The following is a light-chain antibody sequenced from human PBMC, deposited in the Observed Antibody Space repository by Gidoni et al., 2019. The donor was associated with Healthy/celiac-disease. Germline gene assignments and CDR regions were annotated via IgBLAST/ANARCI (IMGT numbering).Light chain of an antibody. CDR2: DAS. J-gene: IGKJ1*01. CDR1: QRISSW. V-gene: IGKV1-5*01. CDR3: QQYNSYPQT. Sequence: DLQMTQSPSTLSASVGDRVTITCRASQRISSWLAWYQQKPGKAPKLLIYDASSLESGVPSRFSGSGSGTEFTLTISSLQPDDFATYYRQQYNSYPQTFGQGTKVEIK.